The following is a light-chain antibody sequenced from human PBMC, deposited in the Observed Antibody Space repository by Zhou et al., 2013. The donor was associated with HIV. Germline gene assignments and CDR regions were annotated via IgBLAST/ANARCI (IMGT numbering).Light chain of an antibody. CDR3: QQYNSYPWT. V-gene: IGKV1-5*03. J-gene: IGKJ1*01. Sequence: DIQMTQSPSTLSASVGDRVTITCRASQSISTWVAWYQQKPGRAPKLLIHKASSLESGVPSRFSGSGSGTEFTLTISSLQPDDFATYYCQQYNSYPWTFGQGTKVEIK. CDR1: QSISTW. CDR2: KAS.